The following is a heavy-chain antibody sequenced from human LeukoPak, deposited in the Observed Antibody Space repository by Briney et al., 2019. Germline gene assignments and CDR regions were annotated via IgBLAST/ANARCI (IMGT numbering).Heavy chain of an antibody. D-gene: IGHD6-13*01. CDR2: TYYRSKWYN. CDR3: ARGEAAGTDNWFDP. J-gene: IGHJ5*02. CDR1: GDSVSSNSAA. Sequence: SQTLSLTCGISGDSVSSNSAAWNWIRQSPSRGLEWLGRTYYRSKWYNNYAVSVKSRITINPDSSKNQVSLQLNSVTPEDTAVYYCARGEAAGTDNWFDPWGQGTLVTVSS. V-gene: IGHV6-1*01.